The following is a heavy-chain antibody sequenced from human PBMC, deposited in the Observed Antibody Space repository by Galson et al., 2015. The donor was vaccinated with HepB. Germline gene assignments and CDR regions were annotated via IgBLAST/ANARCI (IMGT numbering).Heavy chain of an antibody. D-gene: IGHD4-17*01. V-gene: IGHV2-26*01. CDR2: IFSNDEK. CDR1: GFSLSNARMG. Sequence: PALVKPTQTLTLICTVSGFSLSNARMGVSWIRQPPGKALEWLAHIFSNDEKSYSTSLKSRLTISKDTSKSQVVLTMTNTDPVDTATYYCARGYGDYVPYDYWGQGTLVTVSS. CDR3: ARGYGDYVPYDY. J-gene: IGHJ4*02.